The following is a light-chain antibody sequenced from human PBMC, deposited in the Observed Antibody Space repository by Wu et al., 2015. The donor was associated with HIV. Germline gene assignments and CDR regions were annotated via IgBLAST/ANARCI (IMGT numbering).Light chain of an antibody. CDR2: GAS. Sequence: EIVMTQSPATLSVSPGEGATLSCWASESVRSDLAWYQQKPGQAPRLLIYGASIRATGVPGRFSGSGSGTEFTLTISSMQSEDFAVYYCQQYNKWPPITFGQGHDWRSN. J-gene: IGKJ5*01. CDR3: QQYNKWPPIT. CDR1: ESVRSD. V-gene: IGKV3-15*01.